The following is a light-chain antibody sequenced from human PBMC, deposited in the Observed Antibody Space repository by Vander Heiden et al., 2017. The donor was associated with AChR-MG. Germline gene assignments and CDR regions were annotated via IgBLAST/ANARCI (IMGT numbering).Light chain of an antibody. J-gene: IGKJ4*01. CDR1: QSVSSN. V-gene: IGKV3-15*01. CDR3: QQYNNFPLT. CDR2: GAS. Sequence: EIVMTQSPVTLSVSPGERATLSCRASQSVSSNLAWYQQKPGQAPRLLIYGASTRARGIPARFSGSVSGTEFTLTISSLQSEDFAVYYCQQYNNFPLTFGGGTKVDIK.